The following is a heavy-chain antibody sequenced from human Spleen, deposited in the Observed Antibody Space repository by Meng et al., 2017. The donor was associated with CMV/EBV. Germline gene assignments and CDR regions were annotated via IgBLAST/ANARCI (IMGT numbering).Heavy chain of an antibody. V-gene: IGHV4-34*01. CDR3: ARRGNGGNSDPFDY. J-gene: IGHJ4*02. Sequence: AVYGGSFGNDYWSWTRQPPGKGLEWIGQIDRSGSTKYNPSLKSRVTISVDTSNNQFSLKVNSVTAADTAIYYCARRGNGGNSDPFDYWGQGTLVTVSS. D-gene: IGHD4-23*01. CDR1: GGSFGNDY. CDR2: IDRSGST.